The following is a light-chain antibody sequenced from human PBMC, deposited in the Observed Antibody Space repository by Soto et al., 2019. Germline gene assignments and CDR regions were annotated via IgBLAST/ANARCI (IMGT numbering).Light chain of an antibody. J-gene: IGKJ2*01. CDR2: GAA. CDR3: QQYGGSPPEYT. V-gene: IGKV3-20*01. CDR1: QSVSNSF. Sequence: EIVLTQSPGTLSLSPGERATLSCRASQSVSNSFLTWYQQRPGQAPRLLIYGAASRATAIPDRFSGSGSGRDFALTISGLEPEDFAVYYCQQYGGSPPEYTFGQGTKLVIK.